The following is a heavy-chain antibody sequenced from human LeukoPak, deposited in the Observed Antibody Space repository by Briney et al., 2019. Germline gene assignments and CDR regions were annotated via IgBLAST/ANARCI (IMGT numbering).Heavy chain of an antibody. D-gene: IGHD6-6*01. J-gene: IGHJ5*02. CDR3: ARGIRSRRGSSRGNWFDP. CDR2: MNPNSGNT. Sequence: ASVKVSCKASGYTFTSYDINWVRQATGQGLEWMGWMNPNSGNTGYAQKFQGRVTMTRNTSISTAYMELSSLRSDDTAVYYCARGIRSRRGSSRGNWFDPWGQGTLVTVSS. CDR1: GYTFTSYD. V-gene: IGHV1-8*01.